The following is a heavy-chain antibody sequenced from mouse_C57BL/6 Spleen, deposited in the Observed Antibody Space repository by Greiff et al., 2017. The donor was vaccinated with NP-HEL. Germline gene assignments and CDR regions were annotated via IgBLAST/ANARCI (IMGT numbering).Heavy chain of an antibody. CDR2: IDPSDSET. V-gene: IGHV1-52*01. CDR3: ARFDYYYGSSPFAY. Sequence: VQLQQPGAELVRPGSSVKLSCKASGYTFTSYWMHWVKQRPIQGLEWIGNIDPSDSETHYNQKFKDKATLTVDKSSSTAYMQLSSLTSEDSAVYYCARFDYYYGSSPFAYWGQGTLVTVSA. D-gene: IGHD1-1*01. CDR1: GYTFTSYW. J-gene: IGHJ3*01.